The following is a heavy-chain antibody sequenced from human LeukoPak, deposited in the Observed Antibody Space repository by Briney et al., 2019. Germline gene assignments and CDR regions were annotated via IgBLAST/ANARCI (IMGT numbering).Heavy chain of an antibody. CDR2: INHSGST. V-gene: IGHV4-34*01. D-gene: IGHD3-9*01. Sequence: SETLSLTCAVYGGSFSGYYWSWIRQPPGKGLEWIGEINHSGSTNYNPSLKSRVTISVDTSKNQFSLKLSSVTAADTAVYYCARGTVLRYFDWLSPYFDYWGQGTLVTVSS. CDR1: GGSFSGYY. J-gene: IGHJ4*02. CDR3: ARGTVLRYFDWLSPYFDY.